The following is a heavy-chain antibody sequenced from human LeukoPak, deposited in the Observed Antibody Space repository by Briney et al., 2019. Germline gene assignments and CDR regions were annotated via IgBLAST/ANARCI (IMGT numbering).Heavy chain of an antibody. CDR2: IGPYNGNT. J-gene: IGHJ5*02. CDR3: ARGRENWFDP. CDR1: GYTFTGYG. Sequence: ASVKVSCKASGYTFTGYGISWVRQAPGQGLEWMGWIGPYNGNTDYAQKLQGRVTMTTDTSTTTVYMELRSLTSDDTAVYYCARGRENWFDPWGQGTLVTVSS. V-gene: IGHV1-18*01.